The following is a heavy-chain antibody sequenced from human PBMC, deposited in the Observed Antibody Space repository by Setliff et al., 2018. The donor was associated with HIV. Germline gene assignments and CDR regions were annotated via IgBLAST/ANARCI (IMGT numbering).Heavy chain of an antibody. Sequence: PSETLSLTCTVSGGSLSNHYWSWLRQSPKNGLEWIGYVYYSGSTNYKPSFKSRVSISMDTSRNQFSLNLTSLTTADTAMYYCARSYYDFWNGLPRSFDVWGQGTMVTVSS. J-gene: IGHJ3*01. D-gene: IGHD3-3*01. CDR1: GGSLSNHY. CDR3: ARSYYDFWNGLPRSFDV. V-gene: IGHV4-59*11. CDR2: VYYSGST.